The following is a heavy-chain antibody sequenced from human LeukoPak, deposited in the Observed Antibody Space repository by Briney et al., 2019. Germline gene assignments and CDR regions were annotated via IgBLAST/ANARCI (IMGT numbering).Heavy chain of an antibody. V-gene: IGHV4-34*01. Sequence: SETVSLTCAVYGGSFSGYYWSWIRQPPGKGLEWIGEINHSGSTNYNPSLKSRVTISVDTSKNQFSLKLSSVTAADTAVYYSARTYCGGDCRGYYYHYYMDVWGKGTPVTIS. CDR3: ARTYCGGDCRGYYYHYYMDV. D-gene: IGHD2-21*02. J-gene: IGHJ6*03. CDR2: INHSGST. CDR1: GGSFSGYY.